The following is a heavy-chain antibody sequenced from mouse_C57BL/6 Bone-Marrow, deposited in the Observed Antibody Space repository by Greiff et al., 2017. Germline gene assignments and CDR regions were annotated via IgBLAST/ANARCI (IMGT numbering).Heavy chain of an antibody. CDR3: ARDSRYYAMVY. V-gene: IGHV7-1*01. Sequence: EVKLMESGGGLVQSGRSLRLSCATSGFTFSDFYMEWVRQAPGKGLEWIAASRNKANDYTTEYSASVKGRFIVSRDTSQSILYLQMNALRAEDTAIYYCARDSRYYAMVYWGQGTSVTVSS. CDR1: GFTFSDFY. J-gene: IGHJ4*01. CDR2: SRNKANDYTT.